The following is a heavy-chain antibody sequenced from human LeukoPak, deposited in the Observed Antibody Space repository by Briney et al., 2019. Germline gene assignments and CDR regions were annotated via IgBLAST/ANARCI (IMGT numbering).Heavy chain of an antibody. CDR2: IIPMLGRS. D-gene: IGHD5-18*01. J-gene: IGHJ5*02. Sequence: SVKVSCKASGGSFSDSGISWVRQAPGQGLEWMGGIIPMLGRSNNAQKLQGRVTISTDESTSTAYMEMSSLRSEDTAVYYCGREDHTANNWFDPWGQGTLVTVSS. CDR3: GREDHTANNWFDP. V-gene: IGHV1-69*05. CDR1: GGSFSDSG.